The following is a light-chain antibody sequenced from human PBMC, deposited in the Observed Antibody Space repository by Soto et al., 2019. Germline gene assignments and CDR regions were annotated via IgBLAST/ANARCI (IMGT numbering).Light chain of an antibody. CDR2: GAS. V-gene: IGKV3-15*01. Sequence: EIVITQSPATLSVSPGERATLSCRASQRVSSNLAWYQQKPGQAPRLLIYGASTGATGIPARFSGSGSGTEFTLTISSLQSEDFAVYYCQQYNNWPRTFGQGTKVDI. CDR3: QQYNNWPRT. CDR1: QRVSSN. J-gene: IGKJ1*01.